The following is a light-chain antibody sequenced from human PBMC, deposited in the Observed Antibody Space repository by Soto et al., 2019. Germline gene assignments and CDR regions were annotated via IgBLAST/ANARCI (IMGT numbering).Light chain of an antibody. J-gene: IGKJ1*01. Sequence: EIVLTQSPGTLSLSPGERATLSCRASQSVSSSYLAWYQQKPGQAPRLLIYGASSRATGIPERFSGSGSGTDFTRTISRLEPEDCAVYYFQQYGSSPWTFGHGTKVPIK. CDR1: QSVSSSY. CDR3: QQYGSSPWT. V-gene: IGKV3-20*01. CDR2: GAS.